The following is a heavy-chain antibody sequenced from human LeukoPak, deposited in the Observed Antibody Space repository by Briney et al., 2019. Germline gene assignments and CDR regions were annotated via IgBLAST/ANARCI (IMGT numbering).Heavy chain of an antibody. J-gene: IGHJ4*02. CDR2: IYYSGST. D-gene: IGHD6-13*01. V-gene: IGHV4-59*01. CDR3: ARLAAAAGTGFDY. CDR1: GGSISSYY. Sequence: SETLSLTCTVSGGSISSYYWSWIRQPPGKGLEWIGYIYYSGSTNYNPSLKSRVTISVDTSKDQFSLKLSSVTAADTAVYYCARLAAAAGTGFDYWGQGTLVTVSS.